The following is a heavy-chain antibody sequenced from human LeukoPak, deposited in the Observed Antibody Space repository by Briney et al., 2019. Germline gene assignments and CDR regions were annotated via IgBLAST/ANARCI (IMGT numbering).Heavy chain of an antibody. V-gene: IGHV3-9*01. CDR1: GFTFDDYA. CDR2: ISWNSGSI. D-gene: IGHD3-10*01. Sequence: GRSLRLSCAASGFTFDDYAMHWVRQAPGKGLEWVSGISWNSGSIGYADSVKGRFTISRDNAKDSLYLQMNSRRAEDTALYYCAKDIGWWFGDKGEYFQHWGQGTLVTVSS. J-gene: IGHJ1*01. CDR3: AKDIGWWFGDKGEYFQH.